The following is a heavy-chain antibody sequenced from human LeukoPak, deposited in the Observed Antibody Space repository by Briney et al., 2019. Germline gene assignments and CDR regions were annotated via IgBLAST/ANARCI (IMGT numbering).Heavy chain of an antibody. CDR3: TRDRGTY. Sequence: GGSLRLSCAASGFTFSSYGMHWVRQAPGKGLEWVAFIRYDGSNKYYADSVKGRFTISRDNSKNTLYLQMNSLRAEDAAVYYCTRDRGTYWGQGTLVTVSS. CDR1: GFTFSSYG. CDR2: IRYDGSNK. V-gene: IGHV3-30*02. J-gene: IGHJ4*02. D-gene: IGHD3-10*01.